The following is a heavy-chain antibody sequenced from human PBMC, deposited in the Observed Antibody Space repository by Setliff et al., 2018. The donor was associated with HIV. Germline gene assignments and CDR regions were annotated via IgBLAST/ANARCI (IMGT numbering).Heavy chain of an antibody. CDR3: ARVDKGYYDSSGYCPPYYFDY. D-gene: IGHD3-22*01. J-gene: IGHJ4*02. CDR1: GYTFTSYW. V-gene: IGHV5-51*01. Sequence: GESLMISCKASGYTFTSYWIAWLRQMPGIGLEWMGIIYPGDSDTRYSPAFQGQVTISADKSINTAYLQWSSLKASDTAMYYCARVDKGYYDSSGYCPPYYFDYWGQGTLVTVSS. CDR2: IYPGDSDT.